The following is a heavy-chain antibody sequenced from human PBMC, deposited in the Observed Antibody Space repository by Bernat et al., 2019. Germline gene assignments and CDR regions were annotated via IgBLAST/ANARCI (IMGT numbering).Heavy chain of an antibody. CDR3: ARQTFSSGWYGGYDY. CDR2: IYPGDSDT. CDR1: GYSFTSYW. Sequence: EVQLVQSGAEVKKPGESLKISCKGSGYSFTSYWIGWVRQMPGKGLEWMGLIYPGDSDTRYSPSFQGQVTISADKSISTAYLQWSSLKASDTAMYYCARQTFSSGWYGGYDYWGQGTLVTVSS. D-gene: IGHD6-19*01. V-gene: IGHV5-51*01. J-gene: IGHJ4*02.